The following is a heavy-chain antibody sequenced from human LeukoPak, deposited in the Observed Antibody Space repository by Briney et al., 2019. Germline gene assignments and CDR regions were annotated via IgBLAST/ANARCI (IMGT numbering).Heavy chain of an antibody. CDR3: VKVPRGAEGWYYFDY. V-gene: IGHV3-64D*09. CDR2: ISSNGGST. J-gene: IGHJ4*02. D-gene: IGHD3-10*01. Sequence: PGGPLRLSCSGSGFTFSSYAMHWVGQAPGKGLEYVSAISSNGGSTYYADSVKGRFTISRDNSKNTLYLQMSSLRAEDTAVYYCVKVPRGAEGWYYFDYWGQGTLVTVSS. CDR1: GFTFSSYA.